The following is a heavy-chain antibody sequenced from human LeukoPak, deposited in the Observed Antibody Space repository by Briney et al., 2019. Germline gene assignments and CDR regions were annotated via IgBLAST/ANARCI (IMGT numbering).Heavy chain of an antibody. CDR1: GFTFSSYE. V-gene: IGHV3-48*03. Sequence: GGSLRLSCAASGFTFSSYEMNWVRQAPGKGLEWVSYISSSGSTIYYADSVKGRFTISRDNAKNSLYLQMNSLRAEDTAVYYCAREYYYGSGSFDYWGQGTLVTVSS. CDR2: ISSSGSTI. D-gene: IGHD3-10*01. CDR3: AREYYYGSGSFDY. J-gene: IGHJ4*02.